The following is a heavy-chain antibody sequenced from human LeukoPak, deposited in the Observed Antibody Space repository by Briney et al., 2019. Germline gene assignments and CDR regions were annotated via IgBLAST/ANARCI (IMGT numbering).Heavy chain of an antibody. D-gene: IGHD2/OR15-2a*01. J-gene: IGHJ4*02. V-gene: IGHV3-30*02. CDR1: GFTFSTYA. Sequence: GGSLRLSGAASGFTFSTYAMHWVRQAPGKGLEWVAFIQFDGSSKYYADSVKGRFTISRDNSKNTLYLQMNSLRAEDTAVYYCAKGDTSWGQGTLVTVSS. CDR3: AKGDTS. CDR2: IQFDGSSK.